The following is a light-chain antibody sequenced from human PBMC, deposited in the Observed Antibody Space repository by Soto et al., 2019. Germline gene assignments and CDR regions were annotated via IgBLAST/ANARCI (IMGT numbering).Light chain of an antibody. J-gene: IGKJ1*01. CDR1: QSVSSN. CDR2: SVS. V-gene: IGKV3-15*01. CDR3: QQYNNWPPWT. Sequence: EIVMTQSPATLSVSPGERATLSCRASQSVSSNVAWYQQKPGQAPRLLIYSVSTRATGIPARFSGSGSGTEFTLTINSLQSEGFAIYYCQQYNNWPPWTLGQGTKVDIK.